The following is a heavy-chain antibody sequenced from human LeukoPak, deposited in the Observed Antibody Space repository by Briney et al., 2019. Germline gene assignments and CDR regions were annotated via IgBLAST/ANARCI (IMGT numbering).Heavy chain of an antibody. D-gene: IGHD3-9*01. CDR3: ARGGRGIRDYDILTGFLDGLDY. CDR1: GGTCSSYA. J-gene: IGHJ4*02. V-gene: IGHV1-69*05. Sequence: ASVKVSCKASGGTCSSYAISWVRQAPGQGLEWMGRIIPIFGTANYAQKFQGRVTITTDESTSTAYMELSSLRSEDTAVYYCARGGRGIRDYDILTGFLDGLDYWGQGTLVTVSS. CDR2: IIPIFGTA.